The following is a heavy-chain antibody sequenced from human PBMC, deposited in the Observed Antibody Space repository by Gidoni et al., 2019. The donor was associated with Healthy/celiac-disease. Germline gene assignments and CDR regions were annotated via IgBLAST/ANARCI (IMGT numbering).Heavy chain of an antibody. V-gene: IGHV3-74*01. Sequence: EVQLVESGGGLVQPGGSLRLSCAASGCTFSSYWMHWVRQAPGKGLVWVSRINSDGSSTSYADSVKGRFTISRDNAKNTLYLQMNSLRAEDTAVYYCAREVVAADDAFDIWGQGTMVTVSS. CDR1: GCTFSSYW. D-gene: IGHD2-15*01. CDR2: INSDGSST. J-gene: IGHJ3*02. CDR3: AREVVAADDAFDI.